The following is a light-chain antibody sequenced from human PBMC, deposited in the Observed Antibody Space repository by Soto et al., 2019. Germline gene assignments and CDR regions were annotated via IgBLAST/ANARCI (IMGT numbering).Light chain of an antibody. Sequence: QSVLKQPPSVSAAPRQKVTISCSGSSCNIENNYVSWYQQLPGTAPKLLIYDNNKRPSGIPDRFSGSKSGTSATLGITGLQTGDEADYYCGTWDSSLSAGVFGGGTKLTVL. CDR1: SCNIENNY. J-gene: IGLJ2*01. CDR2: DNN. CDR3: GTWDSSLSAGV. V-gene: IGLV1-51*01.